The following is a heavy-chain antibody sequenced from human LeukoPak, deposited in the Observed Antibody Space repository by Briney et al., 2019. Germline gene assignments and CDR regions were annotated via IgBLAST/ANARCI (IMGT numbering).Heavy chain of an antibody. CDR1: GYTFTGYY. CDR2: INPNSGGT. J-gene: IGHJ4*02. D-gene: IGHD6-19*01. Sequence: ASVKVSCKASGYTFTGYYIHWVRQAPGQGLEWMGWINPNSGGTKYAQRFQGRVTMTRDTSISTAYMELSSLTSDDTALYYCATDGAVAGTAYPEYWGQGTLVTVSS. CDR3: ATDGAVAGTAYPEY. V-gene: IGHV1-2*02.